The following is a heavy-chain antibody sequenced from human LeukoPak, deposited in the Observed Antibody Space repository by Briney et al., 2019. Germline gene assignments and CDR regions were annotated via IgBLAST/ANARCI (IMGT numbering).Heavy chain of an antibody. V-gene: IGHV4-59*01. CDR2: IYYSGST. D-gene: IGHD6-25*01. Sequence: SETLSLTCTVSGGSISSYYWSWIRQPPRKGLEWIGYIYYSGSTNYNPSLKSRVTISVDTSKNQFSLKLSSVTAADTAVYYCARFSSATDAFDIWGQGTMVTVSS. J-gene: IGHJ3*02. CDR1: GGSISSYY. CDR3: ARFSSATDAFDI.